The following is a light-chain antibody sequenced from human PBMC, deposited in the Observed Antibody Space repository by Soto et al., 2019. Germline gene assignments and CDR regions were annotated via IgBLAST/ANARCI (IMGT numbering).Light chain of an antibody. CDR1: QSISSY. V-gene: IGKV1-39*01. J-gene: IGKJ4*01. CDR2: GAS. Sequence: DIEMTQSPSSLSASVGDRVTITCRASQSISSYLNWYQQTPGKAPKLLIYGASNFYSGVPARFRGSGYGTDFTLTINSLQPEDFATYYCQQTYSNPTFGGGTKVEIK. CDR3: QQTYSNPT.